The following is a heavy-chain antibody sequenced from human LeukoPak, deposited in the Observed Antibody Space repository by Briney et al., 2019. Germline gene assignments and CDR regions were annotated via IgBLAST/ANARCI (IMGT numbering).Heavy chain of an antibody. J-gene: IGHJ2*01. V-gene: IGHV4-38-2*01. CDR1: GYSVSNHYY. CDR2: YYHTGHA. Sequence: PSEALSLTCAVSGYSVSNHYYWGWIRQPPGKGLEWIGSYYHTGHAYYSPSLQSRVSISIDTSKNQFSLEPTSVTAADTAVYYCASVDTSMARYFNLWGRGTLVTVSS. CDR3: ASVDTSMARYFNL. D-gene: IGHD5-18*01.